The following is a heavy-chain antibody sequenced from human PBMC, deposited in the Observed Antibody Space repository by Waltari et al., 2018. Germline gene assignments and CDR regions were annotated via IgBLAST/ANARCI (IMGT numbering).Heavy chain of an antibody. J-gene: IGHJ5*02. CDR3: ARGRRRSSTCYGVCDWFDP. CDR2: MNPNNGET. Sequence: QVQLVQSGAEVKTPGASVKVSCKASGYTFSDFDINWVRQAAGQGLEWMGWMNPNNGETGYAQKFQGRVVMTSDTSISTAYLDLSSLRSEDTAVYYCARGRRRSSTCYGVCDWFDPWGQGTLVTVSS. CDR1: GYTFSDFD. D-gene: IGHD3-3*01. V-gene: IGHV1-8*01.